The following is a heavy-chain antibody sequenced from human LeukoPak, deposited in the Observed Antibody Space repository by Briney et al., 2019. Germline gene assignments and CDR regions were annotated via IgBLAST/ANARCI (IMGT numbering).Heavy chain of an antibody. J-gene: IGHJ6*02. CDR2: ISYDGSNK. D-gene: IGHD6-13*01. CDR1: GFTFSSYA. V-gene: IGHV3-30-3*01. Sequence: PGGSLRLSCAASGFTFSSYAMHWVRQAPGKGLEWVAVISYDGSNKYYADSVKGRFTISRDNSKNTLYLQMNSLRAEDTAVYYCAKVGIYGMDVWGQGTTVTVSS. CDR3: AKVGIYGMDV.